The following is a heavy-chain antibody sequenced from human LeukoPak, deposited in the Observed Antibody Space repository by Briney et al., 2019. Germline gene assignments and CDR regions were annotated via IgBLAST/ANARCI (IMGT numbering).Heavy chain of an antibody. CDR2: ISACGGST. Sequence: HPGGSLRLSCAASGFPFSTYAMNWLRQAPGKGLEWVSTISACGGSTYYADSVKGRFTISRDISKTTLYLQMNRLRAEDTAVYYCAKDEGRAAAGNFDYWGQGTLVTVSS. V-gene: IGHV3-23*01. CDR1: GFPFSTYA. CDR3: AKDEGRAAAGNFDY. J-gene: IGHJ4*02. D-gene: IGHD6-13*01.